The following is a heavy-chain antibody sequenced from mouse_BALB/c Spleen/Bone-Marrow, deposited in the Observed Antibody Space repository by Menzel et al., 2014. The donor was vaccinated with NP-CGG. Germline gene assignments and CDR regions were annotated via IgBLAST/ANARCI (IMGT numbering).Heavy chain of an antibody. V-gene: IGHV1-25*01. CDR1: GYSFTGYT. J-gene: IGHJ4*01. D-gene: IGHD1-1*01. CDR2: INPYNGGT. Sequence: EVQLQQSGPELVKPGASMKISCKASGYSFTGYTMNWVKQSHGKSLEWIGLINPYNGGTNYNQKFKDKATLTVDRSSSTAYMVLLSLTSEDSAVYYCARLLLYYYAMDHWGQGTSVTVSS. CDR3: ARLLLYYYAMDH.